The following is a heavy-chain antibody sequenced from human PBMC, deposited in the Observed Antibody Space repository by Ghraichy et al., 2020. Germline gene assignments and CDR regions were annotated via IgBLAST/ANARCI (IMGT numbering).Heavy chain of an antibody. CDR3: ARGGGRYCSSTSCPREYYYGMAV. CDR2: IYSGGST. Sequence: GGSLRLSCAASGFTVSSNYMSWVRQAPGKGLEWVSVIYSGGSTYYADSVKGRFTISRDNSKNTLYLQMNSLRAEDTAVYYCARGGGRYCSSTSCPREYYYGMAVWGQGTTVTVSS. D-gene: IGHD2-2*01. J-gene: IGHJ6*02. CDR1: GFTVSSNY. V-gene: IGHV3-53*01.